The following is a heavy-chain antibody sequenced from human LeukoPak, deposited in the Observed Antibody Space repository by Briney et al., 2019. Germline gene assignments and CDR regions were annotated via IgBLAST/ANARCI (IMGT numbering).Heavy chain of an antibody. CDR2: IYYAEST. V-gene: IGHV4-59*01. CDR1: GGSISYYY. Sequence: SETLSLTCTVSGGSISYYYWTWIRQSPGKGLEWIGQIYYAESTYYNPSLKRRVTISVDTSRNQFSLNLTSVTAADTTVYYCARGGTYNDILSFDPWGQGTLVTVSS. D-gene: IGHD3-9*01. J-gene: IGHJ5*02. CDR3: ARGGTYNDILSFDP.